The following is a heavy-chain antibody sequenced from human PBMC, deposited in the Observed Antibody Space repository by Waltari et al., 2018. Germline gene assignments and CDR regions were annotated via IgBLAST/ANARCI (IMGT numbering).Heavy chain of an antibody. Sequence: EVQLVESGGGLIQPGGSLRLSCAASGFTVSSNYMCWVRQAPGKGLEWVSVIYSGGSTYYADSVKGRFTISRDNAKNTLYLQMNSLRAEDTAVYYCARMDIVATIFDYWGQGTLVTVSS. CDR2: IYSGGST. V-gene: IGHV3-53*01. CDR1: GFTVSSNY. D-gene: IGHD5-12*01. J-gene: IGHJ4*02. CDR3: ARMDIVATIFDY.